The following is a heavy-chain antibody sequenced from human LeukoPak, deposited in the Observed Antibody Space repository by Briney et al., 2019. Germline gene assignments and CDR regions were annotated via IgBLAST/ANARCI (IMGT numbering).Heavy chain of an antibody. Sequence: GASVKVSCKASGYTFTSYGISWVRQAPGQGLEWMGWISAYNGNTNYAQKLQGRVTMTTDTSTSTAYMELRSLRSDDTAVYYCAREGLVGDCSSTSCYYYYYYMDVWGQRDHGHRLL. J-gene: IGHJ6*03. CDR3: AREGLVGDCSSTSCYYYYYYMDV. D-gene: IGHD2-2*01. CDR2: ISAYNGNT. V-gene: IGHV1-18*04. CDR1: GYTFTSYG.